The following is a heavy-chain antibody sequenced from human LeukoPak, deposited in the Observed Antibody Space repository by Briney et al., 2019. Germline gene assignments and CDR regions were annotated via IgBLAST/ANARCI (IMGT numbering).Heavy chain of an antibody. V-gene: IGHV4-31*03. CDR3: ARDLGGSGSYPYFDY. Sequence: SETLSLTCTVSGDSISNGVKYWSWIRQHPGRGLEWIGYIYHSGRSYYNPSLKSRITMSVDTSKNQFSLNLSSVTAADTAVYYCARDLGGSGSYPYFDYWGQGTLVTVSS. J-gene: IGHJ4*02. CDR1: GDSISNGVKY. CDR2: IYHSGRS. D-gene: IGHD3-10*01.